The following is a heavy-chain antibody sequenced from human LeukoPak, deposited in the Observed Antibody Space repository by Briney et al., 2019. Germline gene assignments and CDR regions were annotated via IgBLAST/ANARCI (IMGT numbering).Heavy chain of an antibody. CDR3: VRTRLSDHIVPAAERADDACDM. D-gene: IGHD2-2*01. CDR1: GGSISSSRYY. V-gene: IGHV4-39*07. J-gene: IGHJ3*02. Sequence: SETLSLTCTVSGGSISSSRYYWGWIRQPPGKGLEWIGSIHYSGSTYYNPFLKNRVTVSVDTSENQFSLKLSSVAAADTAVYFCVRTRLSDHIVPAAERADDACDMWGQGTMVTVSS. CDR2: IHYSGST.